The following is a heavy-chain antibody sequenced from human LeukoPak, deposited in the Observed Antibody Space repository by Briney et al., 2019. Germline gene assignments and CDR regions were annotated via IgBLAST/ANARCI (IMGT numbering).Heavy chain of an antibody. CDR1: GYTFTSYG. J-gene: IGHJ4*02. CDR2: ISTYNGNT. CDR3: ARGCRSYYGSGSCLSY. D-gene: IGHD3-10*01. Sequence: ASVKVSCTASGYTFTSYGISWVRQAPGQGLEWVGWISTYNGNTNYAQKLQGRVTMTTDTSTSTACMELRSLRSDDTAVYYCARGCRSYYGSGSCLSYWGQGTLVTVSS. V-gene: IGHV1-18*01.